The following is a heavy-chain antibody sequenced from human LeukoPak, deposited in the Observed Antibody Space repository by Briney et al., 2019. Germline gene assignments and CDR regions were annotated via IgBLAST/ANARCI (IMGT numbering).Heavy chain of an antibody. CDR2: IYHSGST. V-gene: IGHV4-30-2*01. J-gene: IGHJ5*02. CDR3: ARIKSGSGSYYNVPYNWFDP. Sequence: KPSETLSLTCAVSGGSISSGGYSWSWIRQRPGKGLEWIGYIYHSGSTYYNPSLKSRVTISVDRSKNQFSLKLSSVTAADTAVYYCARIKSGSGSYYNVPYNWFDPWGQGTLVTVSS. D-gene: IGHD3-10*01. CDR1: GGSISSGGYS.